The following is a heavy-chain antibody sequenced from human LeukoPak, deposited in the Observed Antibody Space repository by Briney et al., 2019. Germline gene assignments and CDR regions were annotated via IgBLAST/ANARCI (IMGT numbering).Heavy chain of an antibody. CDR3: ASYLDTSGYPSGPLDY. CDR1: GFTFSDCG. V-gene: IGHV3-30*02. Sequence: PGGSLRLSCAASGFTFSDCGMHWVREAPGKGLEWVSFIRFDSLNTYYSSSVKGRFTISRDNSKNTLYLQMNALRPDDTAVYYCASYLDTSGYPSGPLDYWGQGTLVTVPS. CDR2: IRFDSLNT. D-gene: IGHD3-22*01. J-gene: IGHJ4*02.